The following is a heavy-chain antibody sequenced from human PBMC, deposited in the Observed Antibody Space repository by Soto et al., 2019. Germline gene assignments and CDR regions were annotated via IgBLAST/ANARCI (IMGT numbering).Heavy chain of an antibody. V-gene: IGHV3-23*01. CDR3: AKDDSAAGSFDY. D-gene: IGHD6-13*01. CDR2: ISGSGGST. J-gene: IGHJ4*02. Sequence: GGSLRLSCAASGFTFSSYAMSWVRQAPGKGLEWVSAISGSGGSTYYADSVKGRFTISRDNSKYTLYLQMNSLRAEDTAVYYCAKDDSAAGSFDYWGQGTLVTVSS. CDR1: GFTFSSYA.